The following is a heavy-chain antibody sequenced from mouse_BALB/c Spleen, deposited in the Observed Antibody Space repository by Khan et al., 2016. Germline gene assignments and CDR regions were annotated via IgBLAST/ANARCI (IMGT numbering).Heavy chain of an antibody. CDR2: INTETGEP. CDR3: AIYGYVGFAN. V-gene: IGHV9-2-1*01. Sequence: QIELVQSGPGLKKPGETVKLSCKASAYTFTDYLMHWVKLAPGKGLKWMGWINTETGEPTYADDFKGRFAFSLETSASTAYLQINNLKNEDTDTDVSAIYGYVGFANWGQGTLVTVSA. D-gene: IGHD1-2*01. CDR1: AYTFTDYL. J-gene: IGHJ3*01.